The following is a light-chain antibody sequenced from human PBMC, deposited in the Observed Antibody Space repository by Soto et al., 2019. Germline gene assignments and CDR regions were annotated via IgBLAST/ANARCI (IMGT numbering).Light chain of an antibody. CDR2: DAS. CDR1: QSISSW. Sequence: DIQMTQSPSTLSASVGDRVTITCRASQSISSWLAWYQQKPGKAPKLLIYDASSLESGVTSRFSCSGSGTEFTLTISSLQPDDFATYYCQQYNSYPGWTFGQGTKVEIK. V-gene: IGKV1-5*01. J-gene: IGKJ1*01. CDR3: QQYNSYPGWT.